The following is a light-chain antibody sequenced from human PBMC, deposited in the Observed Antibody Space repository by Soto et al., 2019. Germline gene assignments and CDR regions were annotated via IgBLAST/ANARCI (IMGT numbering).Light chain of an antibody. J-gene: IGLJ3*02. CDR1: GSDVGGYDY. Sequence: QSALTQPASVSGSPGQSITISCTGTGSDVGGYDYVSWYQQLPGKAPELLIYDVRNRPSGVSDRFSGSKSGNTASLTISGLQSEDEADYYCFSYTFSGALGLFGGGNKLTVL. CDR3: FSYTFSGALGL. CDR2: DVR. V-gene: IGLV2-14*03.